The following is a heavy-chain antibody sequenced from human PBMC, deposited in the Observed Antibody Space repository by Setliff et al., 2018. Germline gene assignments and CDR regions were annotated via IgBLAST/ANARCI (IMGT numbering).Heavy chain of an antibody. Sequence: ASVKVSCKASGYTFTGYYMHWVRQAPGQGLEWMGWINPNSGGTNYAQKFQGRVTMTRDTSTSTVYMDMSSLRSEDTAVYYCARDVFPYHYEGAFDIWGQGTMVTVSS. CDR3: ARDVFPYHYEGAFDI. CDR1: GYTFTGYY. CDR2: INPNSGGT. J-gene: IGHJ3*02. D-gene: IGHD3-22*01. V-gene: IGHV1-2*02.